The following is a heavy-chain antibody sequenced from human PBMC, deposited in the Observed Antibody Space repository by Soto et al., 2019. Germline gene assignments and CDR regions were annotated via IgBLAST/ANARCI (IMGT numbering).Heavy chain of an antibody. D-gene: IGHD5-12*01. CDR1: GFTFSSYE. CDR3: TKEKSVMYSGYDAFDI. CDR2: ISSSGTI. V-gene: IGHV3-48*03. Sequence: GGSLRLSCAASGFTFSSYEMDWVRQAPGKGLEWVAYISSSGTILYGDSVKGRFTISRDNTDNSLYLQMNSLTAEDTAVYYCTKEKSVMYSGYDAFDIWGRGTMVTVSS. J-gene: IGHJ3*02.